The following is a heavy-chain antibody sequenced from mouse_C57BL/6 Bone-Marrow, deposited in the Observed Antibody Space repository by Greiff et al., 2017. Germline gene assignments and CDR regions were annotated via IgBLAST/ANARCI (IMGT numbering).Heavy chain of an antibody. V-gene: IGHV7-1*01. CDR3: ARDACRTNWDGAY. Sequence: EVKLVESGGGLVQSGRSLRLSCATSGFTFSDFYMEWVRQAPGKGLEWIAASRNKANDYTTEYSASVKGRFIVSRDTSQSILYLQMNALRAEDTAIYYCARDACRTNWDGAYWGQGTLVTVSA. D-gene: IGHD4-1*01. CDR2: SRNKANDYTT. CDR1: GFTFSDFY. J-gene: IGHJ3*01.